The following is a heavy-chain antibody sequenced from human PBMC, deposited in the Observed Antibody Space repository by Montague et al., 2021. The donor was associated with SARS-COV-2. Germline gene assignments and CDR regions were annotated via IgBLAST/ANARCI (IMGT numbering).Heavy chain of an antibody. V-gene: IGHV4-34*01. D-gene: IGHD2-2*02. J-gene: IGHJ6*03. CDR2: ISKSGNT. CDR3: ARLGDGIVPSPILGLGPYYSFYYMDV. Sequence: SETLSLTCAASGGSFSRYYWSWIRQPPGKGLEWIGEISKSGNTKYNPSLQSRVSIPLDTSRNQFSLKVSSVTAADTAIYYCARLGDGIVPSPILGLGPYYSFYYMDVWGKGTTVTVSS. CDR1: GGSFSRYY.